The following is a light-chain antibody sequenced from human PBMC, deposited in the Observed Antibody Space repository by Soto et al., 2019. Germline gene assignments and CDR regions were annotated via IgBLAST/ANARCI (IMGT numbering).Light chain of an antibody. CDR1: QGISSY. CDR2: AAS. V-gene: IGKV1-8*01. Sequence: AIRMTQSPSSFSASTGDRVTITCRASQGISSYLAWYQQKPGKAPKLLIYAASTLQSGVPSRFNGSGSGTDFTLTISCLQSEDFATYYCQQYYSYPLTFDGGTKVDIK. J-gene: IGKJ4*01. CDR3: QQYYSYPLT.